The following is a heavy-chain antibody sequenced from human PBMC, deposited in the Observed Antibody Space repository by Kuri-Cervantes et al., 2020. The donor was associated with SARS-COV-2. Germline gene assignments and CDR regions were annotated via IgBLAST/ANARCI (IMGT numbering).Heavy chain of an antibody. J-gene: IGHJ6*02. CDR3: ARLPFNYDILTGYYYYYGMDV. CDR1: GYTFTAYY. Sequence: ASVKVSCKASGYTFTAYYMHWVRQAPGQGLEWMGWINPNSGGANYAQKFQGRVTMTRDTSISTVYMDLRSLRSDDTAVYYCARLPFNYDILTGYYYYYGMDVWGQGTTVTVSS. CDR2: INPNSGGA. D-gene: IGHD3-9*01. V-gene: IGHV1-2*02.